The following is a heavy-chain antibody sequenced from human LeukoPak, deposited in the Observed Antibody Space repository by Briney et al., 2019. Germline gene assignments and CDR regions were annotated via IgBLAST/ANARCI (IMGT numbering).Heavy chain of an antibody. Sequence: GGSLRLPCAASGFTFSSYGMSWVRQAPGKGLEWVSAISGSGGSTYYADSVKGRFTISRDNSKNTLYLQMNSLRAEDTAVYYCAKAHSYYYFDYWGQGTLVTVSS. CDR3: AKAHSYYYFDY. CDR2: ISGSGGST. J-gene: IGHJ4*02. CDR1: GFTFSSYG. D-gene: IGHD3-10*01. V-gene: IGHV3-23*01.